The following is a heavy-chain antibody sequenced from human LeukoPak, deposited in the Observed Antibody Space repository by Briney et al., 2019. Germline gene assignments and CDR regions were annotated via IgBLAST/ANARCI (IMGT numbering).Heavy chain of an antibody. J-gene: IGHJ4*02. CDR1: GGSINSSSYY. CDR3: ASHTNGNSRYYFDY. D-gene: IGHD1-26*01. Sequence: SETLSLTCTVSGGSINSSSYYWGWIRQPPGKGLEWIGTMYFTGSTYYNPSLKSRVTIFVDTSKNQFSLKLSSVTAADTAVYYCASHTNGNSRYYFDYWGQGTLVTVSS. CDR2: MYFTGST. V-gene: IGHV4-39*01.